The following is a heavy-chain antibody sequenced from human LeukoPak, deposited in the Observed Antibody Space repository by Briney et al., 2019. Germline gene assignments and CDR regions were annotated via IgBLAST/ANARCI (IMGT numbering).Heavy chain of an antibody. V-gene: IGHV1-46*01. J-gene: IGHJ3*01. CDR3: ARGRSTGSSRTPPQT. Sequence: ASVKVSCKASGYTFTSYYMHWVRQAAGQGLEWMGIINPSGGSTSYAQKFQGRVTMTRDTSTSTAYMELSSLRSEDTAVYYCARGRSTGSSRTPPQTWGQGTLVTVSS. D-gene: IGHD3-10*01. CDR1: GYTFTSYY. CDR2: INPSGGST.